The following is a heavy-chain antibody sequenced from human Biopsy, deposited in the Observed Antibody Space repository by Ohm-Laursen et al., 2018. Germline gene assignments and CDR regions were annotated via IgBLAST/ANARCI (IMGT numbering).Heavy chain of an antibody. CDR3: ARHSPPGLEVSWNDVFDI. D-gene: IGHD5/OR15-5a*01. V-gene: IGHV1-18*01. Sequence: GASVKASCKASGYTFRSYGISWVRQAPGQGLEWLGWISGQRNKTRYGQKVQGRVMMTKDTSTTTAHLELRSLRSDDTAVYYCARHSPPGLEVSWNDVFDIWGQGTVVTVS. CDR1: GYTFRSYG. CDR2: ISGQRNKT. J-gene: IGHJ3*02.